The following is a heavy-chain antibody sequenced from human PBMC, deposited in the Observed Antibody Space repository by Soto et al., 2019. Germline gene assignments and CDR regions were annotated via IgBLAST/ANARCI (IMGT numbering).Heavy chain of an antibody. D-gene: IGHD1-1*01. CDR2: IYYSGST. Sequence: SETLSLTCTVSGGSISSYYWSWIRQPPGKGLEWIGYIYYSGSTNYNPSLKSRVTISVDTSKNQFSLKLSSVTAADTAVYYCASFNEILGFDYWGQGTLVTVSS. CDR1: GGSISSYY. V-gene: IGHV4-59*01. CDR3: ASFNEILGFDY. J-gene: IGHJ4*02.